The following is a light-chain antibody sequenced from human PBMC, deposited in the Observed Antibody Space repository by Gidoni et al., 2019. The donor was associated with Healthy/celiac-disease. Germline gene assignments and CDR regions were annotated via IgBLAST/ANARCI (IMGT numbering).Light chain of an antibody. CDR3: QAWDSSSYVV. CDR1: KLGDKY. V-gene: IGLV3-1*01. J-gene: IGLJ2*01. CDR2: QDS. Sequence: SYELTQTPSVSVSPGQTASITCSGDKLGDKYACWYQHKPGQSPVLVLYQDSKRPSGIPERFSGSNSGNTATLTISGTQAMDEADYYCQAWDSSSYVVFGGGTKLTVL.